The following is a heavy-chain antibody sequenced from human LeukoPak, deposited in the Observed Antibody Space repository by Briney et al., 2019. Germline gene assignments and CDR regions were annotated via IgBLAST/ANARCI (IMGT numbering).Heavy chain of an antibody. D-gene: IGHD5-12*01. CDR1: GGSISTYY. Sequence: PSETLSLTCTVSGGSISTYYWSWIRQPPGKGLEWIGYIYYTGSTNYNPSLKSRVTISVDTSKNQFSLKLSSVTAADTAVYYCARDRGDGYDYFWDYWGQGTLVTVSS. V-gene: IGHV4-59*01. J-gene: IGHJ4*02. CDR3: ARDRGDGYDYFWDY. CDR2: IYYTGST.